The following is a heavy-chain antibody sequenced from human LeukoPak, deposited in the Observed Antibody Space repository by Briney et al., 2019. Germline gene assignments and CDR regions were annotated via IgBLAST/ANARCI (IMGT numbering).Heavy chain of an antibody. Sequence: ASVKVSCKASGYTFTSYGISWVRQAPGQGLEWMGWISAYNGNTNYAQRFQGRVTITRDTSANTAYMELRSLRSEDTAVYYCARVDYYGSGNYFDYWGQGSLVTVSS. CDR2: ISAYNGNT. CDR1: GYTFTSYG. D-gene: IGHD3-10*01. J-gene: IGHJ4*02. CDR3: ARVDYYGSGNYFDY. V-gene: IGHV1-18*01.